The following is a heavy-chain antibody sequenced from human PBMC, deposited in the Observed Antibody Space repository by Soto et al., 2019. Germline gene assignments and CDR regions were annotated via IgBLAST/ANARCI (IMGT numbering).Heavy chain of an antibody. V-gene: IGHV4-59*11. CDR1: GGSISSHY. J-gene: IGHJ5*02. D-gene: IGHD1-26*01. CDR3: ATVESPAWDPFDP. Sequence: SETLSLTCTVSGGSISSHYWTWIRQPPGKGLESIGSFYNGGKTNYNPSLKSRVTISVDTSKNQFSLKLTSVTAADTAVYYCATVESPAWDPFDPWGQGTLVTVSS. CDR2: FYNGGKT.